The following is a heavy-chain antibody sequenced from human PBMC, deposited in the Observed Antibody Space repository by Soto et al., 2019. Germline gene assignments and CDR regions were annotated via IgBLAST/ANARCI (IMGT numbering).Heavy chain of an antibody. V-gene: IGHV4-4*02. Sequence: PSETLSLTCAVSGGSISSSNWWSWARQPPGKGLEWIGEIYHSGSTNYNPSLKSRVTISVDKSKNQFSLKLSSVTAADTAVYYCARVSGDARGVVRNFDYWGQGTLVTVSS. J-gene: IGHJ4*02. D-gene: IGHD3-3*01. CDR1: GGSISSSNW. CDR2: IYHSGST. CDR3: ARVSGDARGVVRNFDY.